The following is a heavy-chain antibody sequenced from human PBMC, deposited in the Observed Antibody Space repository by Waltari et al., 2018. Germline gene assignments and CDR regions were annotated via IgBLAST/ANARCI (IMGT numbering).Heavy chain of an antibody. D-gene: IGHD3-16*01. Sequence: EVQLLQSGGGLVQPGKSLRLSCAASGFTFRNYAMSWVRQAPGKGLEGGSGITTKDRGTYYAEAVKGRFTISRDSSENTLYLQMDSLRAEDTAIYYCAKADASGSYAYFDSWGQGILVTVFS. V-gene: IGHV3-23*01. J-gene: IGHJ4*02. CDR1: GFTFRNYA. CDR3: AKADASGSYAYFDS. CDR2: ITTKDRGT.